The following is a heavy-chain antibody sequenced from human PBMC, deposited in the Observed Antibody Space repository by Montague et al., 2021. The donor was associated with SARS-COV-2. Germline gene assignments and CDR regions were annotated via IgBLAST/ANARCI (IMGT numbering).Heavy chain of an antibody. D-gene: IGHD1-1*01. CDR3: ARAQMTCFIANCVNYLDY. V-gene: IGHV4-59*01. J-gene: IGHJ4*02. Sequence: SETLSLTCSVSGDSISSYYWSWIRQSPGRGLDWIGHIYYTGSAKYNPSLKSRVSISVDTSRRQFSLNLKSVTAADTAVYYCARAQMTCFIANCVNYLDYWGQGAQVTVSS. CDR1: GDSISSYY. CDR2: IYYTGSA.